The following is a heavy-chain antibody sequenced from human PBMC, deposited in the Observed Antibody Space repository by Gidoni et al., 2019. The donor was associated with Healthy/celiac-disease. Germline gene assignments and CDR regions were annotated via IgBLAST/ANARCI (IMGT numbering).Heavy chain of an antibody. CDR1: GFTFRSYW. Sequence: EVQLVASGGGLVQPGGSLRLACAASGFTFRSYWMRWVRQAPGKGLEWVANIKQDGSEKYYVDSVKGRFTISRDNAKNSLYLQMNSLRAEDTAVYYCAREDTMVRGVIRDYYYYGMDVWGQGTTVTVSS. CDR2: IKQDGSEK. J-gene: IGHJ6*02. V-gene: IGHV3-7*03. CDR3: AREDTMVRGVIRDYYYYGMDV. D-gene: IGHD3-10*01.